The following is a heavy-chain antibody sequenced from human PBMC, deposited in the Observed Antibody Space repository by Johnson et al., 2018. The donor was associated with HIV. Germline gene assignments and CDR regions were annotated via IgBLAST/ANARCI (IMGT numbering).Heavy chain of an antibody. Sequence: QVQLVESGGGVVQPGVSLRLSSAASGFTFSSYGMHWVRQAPGKGLEWVAFIRYDGSNTYYSDSVKGRFTISRDNSKNTLYLQMNSLRPEDTAVYYCAKDQLVGATYAAFDIWGQGTMVTVSS. CDR2: IRYDGSNT. J-gene: IGHJ3*02. CDR3: AKDQLVGATYAAFDI. D-gene: IGHD1-26*01. CDR1: GFTFSSYG. V-gene: IGHV3-30*02.